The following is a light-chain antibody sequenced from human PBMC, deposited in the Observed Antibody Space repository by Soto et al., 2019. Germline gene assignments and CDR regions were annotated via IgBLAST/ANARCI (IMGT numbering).Light chain of an antibody. CDR2: GAS. Sequence: VVLTQSPATLSLSPGEPATLSCRASRDVYINALAWYQQKPGRTPTLLIYGASTRATGIPDRFSATGSGTEFSLTISSVEPEDFAVYYWQQYGASPFTFCPGTRVEI. V-gene: IGKV3-20*01. CDR3: QQYGASPFT. J-gene: IGKJ3*01. CDR1: RDVYINA.